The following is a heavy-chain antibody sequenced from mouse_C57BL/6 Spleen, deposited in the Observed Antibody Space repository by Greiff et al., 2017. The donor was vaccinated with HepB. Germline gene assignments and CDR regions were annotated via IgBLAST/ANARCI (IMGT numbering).Heavy chain of an antibody. J-gene: IGHJ4*01. Sequence: VQLQQSGGGLVKPGGSLKLSCAASGFTFSDYGMHWVRQAPEKGLEWVAYISSGSSTIYYADTVKGRFTISRDNAKNTLFLQMTSLRSEDTAMYYCARRAGNAMDYWGQGTSVTVSS. D-gene: IGHD3-3*01. CDR2: ISSGSSTI. CDR1: GFTFSDYG. V-gene: IGHV5-17*01. CDR3: ARRAGNAMDY.